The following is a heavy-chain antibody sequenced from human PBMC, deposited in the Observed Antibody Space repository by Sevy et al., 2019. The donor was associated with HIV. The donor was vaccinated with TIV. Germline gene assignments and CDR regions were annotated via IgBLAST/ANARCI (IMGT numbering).Heavy chain of an antibody. CDR2: INEDGTEK. CDR1: GFTFSTYW. J-gene: IGHJ6*02. CDR3: ARDNATVSRRGLRYYYYGTDV. V-gene: IGHV3-7*01. D-gene: IGHD2-2*01. Sequence: GGSLRLSCAASGFTFSTYWMSWFRQAPGKGLEWVANINEDGTEKFYVDSVKGRFTMSRDNAKNSLYLQMNSLRAEDAAVYYCARDNATVSRRGLRYYYYGTDVWGQRTTVTDSS.